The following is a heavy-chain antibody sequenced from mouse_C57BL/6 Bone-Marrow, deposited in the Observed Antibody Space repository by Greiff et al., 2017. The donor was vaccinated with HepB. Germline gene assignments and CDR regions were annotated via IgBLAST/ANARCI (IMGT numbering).Heavy chain of an antibody. V-gene: IGHV5-16*01. CDR1: GFTFSDYY. J-gene: IGHJ2*01. Sequence: EVKLMESEGGLVQPGSSMKLSCTASGFTFSDYYMAWVRQVPEKGLEWVANINYDGSSTYYLDSLKSRFIISRDNAKNILYLQMSSLESEDTATYYCARDRGLRGYFDYWGQGTTLTVSS. CDR3: ARDRGLRGYFDY. D-gene: IGHD2-4*01. CDR2: INYDGSST.